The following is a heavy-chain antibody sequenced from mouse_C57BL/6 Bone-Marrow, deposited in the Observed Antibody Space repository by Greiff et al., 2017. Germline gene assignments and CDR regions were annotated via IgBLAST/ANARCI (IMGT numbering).Heavy chain of an antibody. D-gene: IGHD1-1*01. Sequence: DVQLVESGGGLVQPGESLKLSCESNEYEFPSHDMSWVRKTPEKRLELVAAINSDGGRTYYPDTMERRFIIYRDNTKKTLYLQMSSLRSEDTALYYCARHQREFITTVVATWDYAMDYWGQGTTVTVSS. V-gene: IGHV5-2*01. CDR3: ARHQREFITTVVATWDYAMDY. CDR1: EYEFPSHD. CDR2: INSDGGRT. J-gene: IGHJ4*01.